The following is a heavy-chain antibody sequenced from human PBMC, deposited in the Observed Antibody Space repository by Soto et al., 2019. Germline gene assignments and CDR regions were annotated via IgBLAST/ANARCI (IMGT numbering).Heavy chain of an antibody. CDR3: ATPGGFGMDV. J-gene: IGHJ6*02. CDR1: GYNFATHW. V-gene: IGHV5-51*01. D-gene: IGHD5-12*01. CDR2: IFPGDAET. Sequence: PGESLKISSQGSGYNFATHWIGWVRHKAGKGLEWMGIIFPGDAETRYSPSFQGHITISADKSISIAYLRWSSLKASDTGMYYCATPGGFGMDVWGQGTTVTVSS.